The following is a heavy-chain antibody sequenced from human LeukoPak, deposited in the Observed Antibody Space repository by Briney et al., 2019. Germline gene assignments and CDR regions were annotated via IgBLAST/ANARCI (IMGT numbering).Heavy chain of an antibody. CDR3: ARSSGGYNLDD. CDR1: GYTFTGYY. V-gene: IGHV1-2*02. D-gene: IGHD5-12*01. CDR2: INTNSGST. Sequence: ASVKVSCKASGYTFTGYYMHWVRPTPGQGLEWMGWINTNSGSTNYAQKFKGRVTMTRDTSISTAYMEMSRLRSDDTAVYYCARSSGGYNLDDWGQGTLVTVSS. J-gene: IGHJ4*02.